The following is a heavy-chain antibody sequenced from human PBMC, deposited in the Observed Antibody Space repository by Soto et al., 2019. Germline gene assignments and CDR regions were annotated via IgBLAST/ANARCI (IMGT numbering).Heavy chain of an antibody. Sequence: QVQLVQSGAEVKKPGSSVKVSCKSSGGIFSTYAISWVRQAPGRGLEWMGGIIPMVATTNYAQRFQDRVTITADESTSTVFMELGSLRSEDTAVYYCARGRLWSGSYDQMFYFDYWGQGTLVTVSS. J-gene: IGHJ4*02. CDR1: GGIFSTYA. CDR3: ARGRLWSGSYDQMFYFDY. V-gene: IGHV1-69*01. D-gene: IGHD3-3*01. CDR2: IIPMVATT.